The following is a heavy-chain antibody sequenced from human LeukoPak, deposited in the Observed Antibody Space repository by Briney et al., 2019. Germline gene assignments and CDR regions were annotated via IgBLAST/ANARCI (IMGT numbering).Heavy chain of an antibody. D-gene: IGHD1-26*01. V-gene: IGHV3-48*03. CDR2: ISSSGTSI. Sequence: PGGSLRLSCAASGFTFSGYEMNWVRQAPGKGLEGVSYISSSGTSIHYADSVKGRFTISRDNAKNSLYLQMNSLRAEDTAVYYCAREIVGPTLYYFDYWGQGTLVTVSS. J-gene: IGHJ4*02. CDR3: AREIVGPTLYYFDY. CDR1: GFTFSGYE.